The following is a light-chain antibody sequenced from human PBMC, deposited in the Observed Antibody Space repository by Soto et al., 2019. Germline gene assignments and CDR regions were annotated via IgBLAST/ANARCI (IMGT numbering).Light chain of an antibody. V-gene: IGKV1-5*03. CDR1: RDISTW. CDR3: QQYDSYPWT. Sequence: IQMTQSPSTLSASVGDRVSLTCRASRDISTWLAWYQQKPGKAPKLLIFKASSLQTGVPSKFSGSGSGTEFTLTISSLQPDDFATYYCQQYDSYPWTFGQGTKVDIK. J-gene: IGKJ1*01. CDR2: KAS.